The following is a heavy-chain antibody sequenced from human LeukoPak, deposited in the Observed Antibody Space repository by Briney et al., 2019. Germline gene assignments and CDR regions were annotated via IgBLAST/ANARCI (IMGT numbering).Heavy chain of an antibody. V-gene: IGHV4-39*01. J-gene: IGHJ5*02. CDR3: ASPWSGSYQRPLPIHH. CDR2: IYYSGST. CDR1: GGSISSSSYY. Sequence: TSETLSLTCTVSGGSISSSSYYWGRIRQPPGKGLEWIGSIYYSGSTYYNPSLKSRVTISVDTSKNQFSLKLSSVTAADTAVYYCASPWSGSYQRPLPIHHWGQGTLVTVSS. D-gene: IGHD1-26*01.